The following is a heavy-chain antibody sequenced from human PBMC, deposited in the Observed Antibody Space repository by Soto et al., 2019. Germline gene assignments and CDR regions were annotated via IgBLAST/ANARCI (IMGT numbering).Heavy chain of an antibody. J-gene: IGHJ4*02. CDR1: GGSISSYY. CDR2: IYYSGST. V-gene: IGHV4-59*08. CDR3: ARQAGSVTFDY. Sequence: QVQLQESGPGLVKPSETLSLTCTVSGGSISSYYWSWIRQPPGKGLEWIGYIYYSGSTNYNPSLKSRVTISVDTFKNQFSLKLSSVTAADTAVYYCARQAGSVTFDYWGQGTLVTVSS. D-gene: IGHD3-16*02.